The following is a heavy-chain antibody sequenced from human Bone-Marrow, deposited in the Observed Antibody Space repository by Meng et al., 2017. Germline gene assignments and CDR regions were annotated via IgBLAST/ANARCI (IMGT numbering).Heavy chain of an antibody. V-gene: IGHV3-30*04. CDR1: GFTFSSYA. D-gene: IGHD6-19*01. Sequence: GGSLRLSCAASGFTFSSYAMHWVRQAPGKGLEWVAVISYDGSNKYYADSVKGRFTISRDNAKNSLYLQMNSLRAEDTAVYYCASGWAVADYYFDYWGQGTLVTVSS. J-gene: IGHJ4*02. CDR2: ISYDGSNK. CDR3: ASGWAVADYYFDY.